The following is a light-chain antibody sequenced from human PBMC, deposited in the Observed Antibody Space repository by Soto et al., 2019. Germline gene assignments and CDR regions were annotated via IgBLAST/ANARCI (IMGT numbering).Light chain of an antibody. CDR3: SSYTSSSTRV. J-gene: IGLJ1*01. Sequence: QSVLTQPASVSGSPGQSITISCTGTSSDVGGYNYVSWYQQNPGKAPKLMIYDVNNRPSGVSYRFSGSKSGNTASLTISGHQAEDEADYYCSSYTSSSTRVFGTGTKVTVL. V-gene: IGLV2-14*01. CDR1: SSDVGGYNY. CDR2: DVN.